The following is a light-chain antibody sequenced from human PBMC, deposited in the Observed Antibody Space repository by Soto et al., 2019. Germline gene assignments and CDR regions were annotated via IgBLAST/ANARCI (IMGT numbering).Light chain of an antibody. V-gene: IGKV3-15*01. CDR3: QQYTDWPLT. CDR1: QSVYNN. Sequence: EIVMTQSPATLSVSPGERATLSCRTSQSVYNNLAWYQQKPGQAPRLLIYGASTRTTGIPARFSGSGSGTEFTLTISSLQSEDFAVYYCQQYTDWPLTFGQGTKVDIK. CDR2: GAS. J-gene: IGKJ1*01.